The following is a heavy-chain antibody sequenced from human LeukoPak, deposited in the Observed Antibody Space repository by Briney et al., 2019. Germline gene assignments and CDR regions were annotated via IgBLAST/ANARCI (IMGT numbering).Heavy chain of an antibody. J-gene: IGHJ6*03. Sequence: PGGSLRLSCAASGFTLSSYWMSWVRQAPGKGLEWVANIKQDGSEKHYVDSVKGRFTISRDNAKNSLYLQMNSLRAEDTALYHCARVEVYSSSSGYYYYYMDVWGKGTTVTVSS. CDR3: ARVEVYSSSSGYYYYYMDV. D-gene: IGHD6-6*01. V-gene: IGHV3-7*03. CDR2: IKQDGSEK. CDR1: GFTLSSYW.